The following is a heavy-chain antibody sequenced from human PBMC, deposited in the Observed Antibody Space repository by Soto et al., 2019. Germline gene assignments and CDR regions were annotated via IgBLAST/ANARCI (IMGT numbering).Heavy chain of an antibody. Sequence: QVQLVQSGAEVKKPGSSVKVSCKASGGTFSSYAISWVRQAPGQGLEWMGGIIPIFGTANYAQKFQGRVTITADESTSTAYMELSSLRSEDTAVYYCARDRSNYYGSRSYSFDYWGQGTLVTVSS. V-gene: IGHV1-69*01. CDR2: IIPIFGTA. J-gene: IGHJ4*02. CDR1: GGTFSSYA. CDR3: ARDRSNYYGSRSYSFDY. D-gene: IGHD3-10*01.